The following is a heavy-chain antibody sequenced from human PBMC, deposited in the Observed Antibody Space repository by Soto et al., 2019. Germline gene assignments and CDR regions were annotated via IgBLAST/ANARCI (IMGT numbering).Heavy chain of an antibody. Sequence: EVQLLESGGGLVQPGGSLTLSCAASGLSFSNYAMSWVRQAPGKGLEWVSAITANGATTQYADSVKGRFTISRDNSKSTVYLQMTSLRAEDTAIYHCAKTPYDYYYYYGMDVWGQGTTVTAAS. J-gene: IGHJ6*02. V-gene: IGHV3-23*01. CDR1: GLSFSNYA. CDR2: ITANGATT. CDR3: AKTPYDYYYYYGMDV.